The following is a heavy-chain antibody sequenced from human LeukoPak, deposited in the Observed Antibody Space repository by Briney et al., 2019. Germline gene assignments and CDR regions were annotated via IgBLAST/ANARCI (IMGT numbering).Heavy chain of an antibody. CDR3: ARASSSYGLGSYYYYYGMDV. D-gene: IGHD3-10*01. CDR2: ISSSGSTI. CDR1: GFTFSDYY. Sequence: PGGSLRLSCAASGFTFSDYYMSWIRQAPGKGLEWVSNISSSGSTIYYADSVKGRFTISRDNAKNSLYLQMNSLRAEDTAVYYCARASSSYGLGSYYYYYGMDVWGQGTTVTVSS. J-gene: IGHJ6*02. V-gene: IGHV3-11*01.